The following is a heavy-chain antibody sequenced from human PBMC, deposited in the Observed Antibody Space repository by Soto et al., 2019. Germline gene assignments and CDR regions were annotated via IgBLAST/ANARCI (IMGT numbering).Heavy chain of an antibody. V-gene: IGHV1-2*04. CDR1: GYTFTGYD. CDR3: ARDSTGGESGMDV. D-gene: IGHD3-16*01. CDR2: INPNSGGT. J-gene: IGHJ6*02. Sequence: ASVKVSCKASGYTFTGYDMHWVRQAPGQGLEWMGWINPNSGGTNYAQKFQGWVTMTRDTSISTAYMELSRLRSDDTAVYYCARDSTGGESGMDVWGQGTTVTVSS.